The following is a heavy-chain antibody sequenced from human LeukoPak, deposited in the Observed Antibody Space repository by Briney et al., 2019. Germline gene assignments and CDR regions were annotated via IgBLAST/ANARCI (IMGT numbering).Heavy chain of an antibody. CDR3: ARSKIDY. Sequence: GGSLRLSCAASGFTFSSYGMSWVRQAPGKGLEWVANINEDGSEKYYADSVEGRFTISRDNAKNSLDLQMNSLRADDTAIYYCARSKIDYWGQGTLVTVSS. V-gene: IGHV3-7*01. J-gene: IGHJ4*02. CDR1: GFTFSSYG. D-gene: IGHD4-11*01. CDR2: INEDGSEK.